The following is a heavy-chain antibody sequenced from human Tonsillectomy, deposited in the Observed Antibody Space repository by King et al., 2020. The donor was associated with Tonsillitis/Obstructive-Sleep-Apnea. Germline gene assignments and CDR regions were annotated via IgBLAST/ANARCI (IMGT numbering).Heavy chain of an antibody. D-gene: IGHD4-23*01. J-gene: IGHJ4*02. CDR1: GGSFSGFY. CDR2: IDHSGST. CDR3: ARDSGSNAVDY. V-gene: IGHV4-34*01. Sequence: VQLPQWGAGLLKPSETLSLTCAVYGGSFSGFYWNWIRQPPGKGLEWIGEIDHSGSTNYNPSLKSRVTISVDTSKNQFSLKVSSVTAADTAVYYCARDSGSNAVDYWGQGTLVTVSS.